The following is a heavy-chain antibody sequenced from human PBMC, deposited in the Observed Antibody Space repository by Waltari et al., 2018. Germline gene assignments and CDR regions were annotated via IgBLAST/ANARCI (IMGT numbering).Heavy chain of an antibody. CDR2: MKRGGSST. D-gene: IGHD3-10*01. CDR1: GFSLRSHW. CDR3: ARAPVYVLVWYSDYFDY. J-gene: IGHJ4*02. Sequence: VQLVESGGGLVQPGGSLRLSCAASGFSLRSHWMHWVRQAPGKGPVWVSGMKRGGSSTDYADSVGGPFTISRDNAKNTLYLQMNSLMAEDTAVYYCARAPVYVLVWYSDYFDYWGQGTLVTVSS. V-gene: IGHV3-74*01.